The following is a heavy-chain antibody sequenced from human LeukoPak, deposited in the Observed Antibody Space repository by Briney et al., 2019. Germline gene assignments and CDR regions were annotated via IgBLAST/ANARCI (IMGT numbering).Heavy chain of an antibody. CDR2: KYYSGSA. CDR1: GVSVSDGRYY. CDR3: ARQGSSTSSYYYMDV. D-gene: IGHD2-2*01. V-gene: IGHV4-31*03. J-gene: IGHJ6*03. Sequence: SETLSLTCNVSGVSVSDGRYYWTWIRQHPGKGLEWIGYKYYSGSAKYNPSLKSRLTISIDTSKNQFSLKLSSVTAADTAVYYCARQGSSTSSYYYMDVWGKGTTVTVSS.